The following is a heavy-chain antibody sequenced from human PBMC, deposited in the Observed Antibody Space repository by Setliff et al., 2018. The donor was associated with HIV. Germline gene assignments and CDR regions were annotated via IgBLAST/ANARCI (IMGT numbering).Heavy chain of an antibody. CDR3: ARGAYRDGYDY. J-gene: IGHJ4*02. CDR2: VAYNGRT. CDR1: GASISSYY. Sequence: PSETLSLTCSVSGASISSYYWSWIRQPPGKGLEWIGYVAYNGRTDYNPSLKSRVTISLDTSKNQVSLKLSSVAAADTAVYHCARGAYRDGYDYWGQGTLVTVSS. D-gene: IGHD5-18*01. V-gene: IGHV4-59*01.